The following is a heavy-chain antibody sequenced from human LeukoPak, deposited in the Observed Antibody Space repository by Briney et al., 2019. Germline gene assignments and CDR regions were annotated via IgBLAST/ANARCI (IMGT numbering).Heavy chain of an antibody. D-gene: IGHD5-18*01. CDR1: GNTFTDYN. V-gene: IGHV1-2*02. J-gene: IGHJ4*02. CDR2: INPSSGGT. Sequence: ASVKVSCKASGNTFTDYNLHWVRQAPGQGLEWMGWINPSSGGTTYAQTFQGRVTMTRDTSISTVYMELSRVRSDDTAVYYCAKGRGVQLTFDYWGQGTLVTVSS. CDR3: AKGRGVQLTFDY.